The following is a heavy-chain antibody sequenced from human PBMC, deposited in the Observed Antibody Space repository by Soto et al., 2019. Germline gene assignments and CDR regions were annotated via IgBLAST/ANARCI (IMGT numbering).Heavy chain of an antibody. D-gene: IGHD5-12*01. J-gene: IGHJ3*02. V-gene: IGHV1-18*01. CDR1: GYTFTSYG. CDR3: ARGYSGYGKGAFDI. Sequence: ASVKVSCKASGYTFTSYGSSWVRQAPGQGLEWMGWISAYNGNTNYAQKLQGRVTMTTDTSTSTAYMELRSLRSDDTAVYYCARGYSGYGKGAFDIWGQGTIVTVSS. CDR2: ISAYNGNT.